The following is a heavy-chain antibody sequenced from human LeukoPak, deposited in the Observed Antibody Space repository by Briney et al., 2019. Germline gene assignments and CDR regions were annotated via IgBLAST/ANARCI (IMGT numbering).Heavy chain of an antibody. D-gene: IGHD6-19*01. Sequence: GGSLRLSCVASGFSFSAYIMHWVRQPPEKGLEYVSAIRSDGSSTFYPNSVKGSFTISRDNSKSTVYLQMGSLRAEDTAVYYCTRRYGGHSGWAGYHDSWGQGTLVTVSS. CDR3: TRRYGGHSGWAGYHDS. J-gene: IGHJ4*02. CDR2: IRSDGSST. V-gene: IGHV3-64*01. CDR1: GFSFSAYI.